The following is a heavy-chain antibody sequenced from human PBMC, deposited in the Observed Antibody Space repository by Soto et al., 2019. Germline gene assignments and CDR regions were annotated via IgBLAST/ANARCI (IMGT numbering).Heavy chain of an antibody. D-gene: IGHD1-26*01. Sequence: GGSLRLSCVASGFIVISNYMSLVRHAPGKGLEWVSLLDSGGSTLYADSVKGRFTISRDNSKNTLYLQMNSLRAEDTAVYFCAKDGSARSFQHWGQGTLVTVSS. CDR1: GFIVISNY. J-gene: IGHJ1*01. CDR2: LDSGGST. V-gene: IGHV3-53*01. CDR3: AKDGSARSFQH.